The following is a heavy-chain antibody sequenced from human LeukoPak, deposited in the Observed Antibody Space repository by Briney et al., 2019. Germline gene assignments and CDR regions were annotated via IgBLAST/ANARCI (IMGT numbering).Heavy chain of an antibody. V-gene: IGHV1-46*01. D-gene: IGHD2-2*01. CDR3: ARELSSSTQTLNYYYYYGMDV. Sequence: ASVKVSCKASGYTFTSYYMHWVRQAPGQGLEWMGIINPSGGSTSYAQKFQGRVTMTRDTSTSTVYVELSSLRSEDTAVYYCARELSSSTQTLNYYYYYGMDVWGKGTTVTVPS. CDR2: INPSGGST. CDR1: GYTFTSYY. J-gene: IGHJ6*04.